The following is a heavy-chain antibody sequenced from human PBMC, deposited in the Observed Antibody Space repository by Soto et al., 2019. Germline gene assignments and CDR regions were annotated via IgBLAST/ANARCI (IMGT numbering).Heavy chain of an antibody. V-gene: IGHV6-1*01. CDR2: TYYRSKWIH. D-gene: IGHD3-16*01. Sequence: SQTLSLTCDISGDSVSSSSAAWNWIRQSPSRGLEWLGRTYYRSKWIHEYTVSMESRITINPDTSKNQFSLHIYSVTPEDTDVYYCPGVVWFRGMDVWGQGTPVTVSS. J-gene: IGHJ6*02. CDR3: PGVVWFRGMDV. CDR1: GDSVSSSSAA.